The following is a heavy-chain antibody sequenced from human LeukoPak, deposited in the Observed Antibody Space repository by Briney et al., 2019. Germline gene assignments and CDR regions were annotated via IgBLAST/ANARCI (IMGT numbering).Heavy chain of an antibody. CDR3: ARGVYYYDSSGYYPEGNY. Sequence: GGSLRLSCAASGFTFSSYAMHWVRQAPGKGLEWVAVIPYDGSNKYYADSVKGRFTISRDNSKNTLYLQMNSLRAEDTAVYYCARGVYYYDSSGYYPEGNYWGQGTLVTVSS. J-gene: IGHJ4*02. CDR2: IPYDGSNK. CDR1: GFTFSSYA. V-gene: IGHV3-30-3*01. D-gene: IGHD3-22*01.